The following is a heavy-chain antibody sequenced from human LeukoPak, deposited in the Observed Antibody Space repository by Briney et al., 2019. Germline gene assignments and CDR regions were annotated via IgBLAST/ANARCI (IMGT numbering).Heavy chain of an antibody. J-gene: IGHJ4*01. CDR3: TTDQVGPTLFDS. Sequence: GGSLRLSCAASGFTFSNAWLNWVRQAPGEGLEWVGLIKSKTDGGITDYAAPVKGRFTISRDDSENTLYLQMNSLKAEDTAVYYCTTDQVGPTLFDSWGQGTLVTVSS. CDR2: IKSKTDGGIT. D-gene: IGHD1-26*01. CDR1: GFTFSNAW. V-gene: IGHV3-15*01.